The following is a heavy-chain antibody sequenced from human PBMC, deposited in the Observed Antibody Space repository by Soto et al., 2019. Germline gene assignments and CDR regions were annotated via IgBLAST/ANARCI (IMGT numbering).Heavy chain of an antibody. V-gene: IGHV3-23*01. J-gene: IGHJ4*02. Sequence: GGSLRLSCTVSGFSLGPYGVTWVRQTPEKGLEWVTGFSGGSGAIFYADSVRGRFTISRDSSTAYLQMNNLRPEDTAVYFCARWNGFGDSWGQGSLVTVSS. CDR2: FSGGSGAI. CDR1: GFSLGPYG. CDR3: ARWNGFGDS. D-gene: IGHD1-1*01.